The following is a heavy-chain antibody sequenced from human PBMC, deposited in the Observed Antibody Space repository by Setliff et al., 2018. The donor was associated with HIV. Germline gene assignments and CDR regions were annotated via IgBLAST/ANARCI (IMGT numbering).Heavy chain of an antibody. Sequence: AGSLRLSCEVSGFTFRDHYMTWVRQAPGKGLEWISYISGNGHSKYADSVKGRFTISRDNAKSSLYLQMDSLRGEDTAMYFCASICSSTNCPSVNMNVWGQGTMVTVSS. D-gene: IGHD2-2*01. J-gene: IGHJ6*02. V-gene: IGHV3-11*06. CDR3: ASICSSTNCPSVNMNV. CDR1: GFTFRDHY. CDR2: ISGNGHS.